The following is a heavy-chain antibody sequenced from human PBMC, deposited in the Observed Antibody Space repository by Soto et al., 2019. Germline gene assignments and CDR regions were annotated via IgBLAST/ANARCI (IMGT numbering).Heavy chain of an antibody. J-gene: IGHJ4*02. D-gene: IGHD4-17*01. V-gene: IGHV3-74*01. CDR2: INSAGSST. CDR1: GLTFSNYW. CDR3: ALSHTVTTDY. Sequence: EVLLVESGGGLVQPGGSLRLSCAASGLTFSNYWMHWVRQAPGKGLVWVSRINSAGSSTTYADSVKGRFTISRDNAKNTLYLQMNSLRAEDTAVYYCALSHTVTTDYWGQGTLVTVSS.